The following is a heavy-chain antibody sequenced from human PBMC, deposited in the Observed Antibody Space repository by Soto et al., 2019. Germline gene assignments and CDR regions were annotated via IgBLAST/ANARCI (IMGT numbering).Heavy chain of an antibody. J-gene: IGHJ4*02. V-gene: IGHV3-30-3*01. CDR1: GFTFSSYA. CDR2: ISYDGSNK. Sequence: QVQLVESGGGVVQPGRSLRLSCAASGFTFSSYAMHWVRQAPGKGLEWVAVISYDGSNKYYADSVKGRFTISRDNSKNTLYLQMNSLKAEDTAVYYCAREQEGDYYDSSGYYYGTGVYCDYWGQGTLVTVSS. CDR3: AREQEGDYYDSSGYYYGTGVYCDY. D-gene: IGHD3-22*01.